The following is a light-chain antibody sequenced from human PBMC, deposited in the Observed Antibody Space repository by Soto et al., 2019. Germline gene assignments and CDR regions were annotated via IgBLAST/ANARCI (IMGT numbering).Light chain of an antibody. CDR3: MQCIQPPLFT. J-gene: IGKJ3*01. CDR1: QSLLHSDGKTY. CDR2: EAS. Sequence: DVVLTQTPLSLSVTPGQSASISCKSTQSLLHSDGKTYLYWYLQKPGQPPQLLIYEASKRFSGXPXRYXGSGSGTDFTLKISRVEAEDAGVYYCMQCIQPPLFTFGPGTKVDIK. V-gene: IGKV2D-29*01.